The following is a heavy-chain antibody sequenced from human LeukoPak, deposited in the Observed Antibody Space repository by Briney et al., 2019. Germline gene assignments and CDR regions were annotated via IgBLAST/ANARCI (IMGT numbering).Heavy chain of an antibody. J-gene: IGHJ5*02. CDR1: GYTFTGYY. CDR2: INPNSGGT. D-gene: IGHD3-10*01. V-gene: IGHV1-2*02. Sequence: ASVKVSCKASGYTFTGYYMHWVRQAPGQGLEWMGWINPNSGGTNYAQKFQGRVTMTRDTSISTAYMELSRLRSDDTAVYYCAREDLTDITMVRGVIRGFDPWGQGTLVTVSS. CDR3: AREDLTDITMVRGVIRGFDP.